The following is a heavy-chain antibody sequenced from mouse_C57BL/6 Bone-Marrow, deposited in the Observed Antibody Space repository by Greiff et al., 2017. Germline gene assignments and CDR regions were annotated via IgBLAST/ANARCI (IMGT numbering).Heavy chain of an antibody. D-gene: IGHD2-2*01. J-gene: IGHJ3*01. CDR3: ACALWLRRSAWFDY. CDR1: GYTFTSYN. CDR2: IYPGNGDT. V-gene: IGHV1-12*01. Sequence: QVQLKQSGAELVRPGASVKMSCKASGYTFTSYNMHWVKQRPRQGLEWIGAIYPGNGDTSYNQKFKGKATLTVDKPSSTAYMQLSILTSEDSADYFCACALWLRRSAWFDYWGQGTLVTVSA.